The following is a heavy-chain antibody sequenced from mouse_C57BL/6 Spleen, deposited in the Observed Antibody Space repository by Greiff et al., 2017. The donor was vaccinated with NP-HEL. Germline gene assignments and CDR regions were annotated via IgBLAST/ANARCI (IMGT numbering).Heavy chain of an antibody. D-gene: IGHD1-1*01. Sequence: EVQLQQSGPELVKPGASVKISCKASGYTFTDYYMNWVKQSHGKSLEWIGDINPNNGGTSYNQKFKGKATLTVDKSSSTAYMELRSLTSEDSEVYYYAKEGDYGSSDGYLDVWGTGTTVTVSS. CDR1: GYTFTDYY. CDR2: INPNNGGT. J-gene: IGHJ1*03. V-gene: IGHV1-26*01. CDR3: AKEGDYGSSDGYLDV.